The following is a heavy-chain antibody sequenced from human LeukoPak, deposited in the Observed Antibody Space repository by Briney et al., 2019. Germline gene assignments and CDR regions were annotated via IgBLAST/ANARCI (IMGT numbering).Heavy chain of an antibody. D-gene: IGHD6-13*01. CDR2: ISSSRSYI. J-gene: IGHJ6*04. V-gene: IGHV3-21*01. CDR3: ARDGALGIGDV. Sequence: PGGSLRLSCAASGFTFSSYSMNWVREAPGKGLEGGSSISSSRSYIYYADSVKGRFTISRDNAKNSLYLQMNSLRAEDTAVYYCARDGALGIGDVWGKGTTVTVSX. CDR1: GFTFSSYS.